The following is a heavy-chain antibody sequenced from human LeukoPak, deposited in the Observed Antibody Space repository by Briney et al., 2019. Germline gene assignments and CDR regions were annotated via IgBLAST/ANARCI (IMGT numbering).Heavy chain of an antibody. J-gene: IGHJ4*02. CDR3: ARVTPAGAWLGYFDY. CDR2: IYHSGST. Sequence: PSETLSLTCTVSGGSISSGGYYWSWIRQPPGKGLEWIGYIYHSGSTYYNPSLKSRVTISVDRSKNQFSLKLSSVTAADTAVYYCARVTPAGAWLGYFDYWGQGTLVTVSS. D-gene: IGHD6-19*01. CDR1: GGSISSGGYY. V-gene: IGHV4-30-2*01.